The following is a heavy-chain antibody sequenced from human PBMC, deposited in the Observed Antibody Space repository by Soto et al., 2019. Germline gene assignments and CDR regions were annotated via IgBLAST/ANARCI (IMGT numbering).Heavy chain of an antibody. Sequence: ASVKVSCKASGGTFSSYAISWVRQAPGQGREWMGGIIPIFGTANYTQKFQGRVTITADESKSTAYMELSSLTSEDTAVYYCARYKGIQLWSNYYYYGMDVWGQGTTVTVSS. V-gene: IGHV1-69*13. J-gene: IGHJ6*02. CDR1: GGTFSSYA. CDR3: ARYKGIQLWSNYYYYGMDV. CDR2: IIPIFGTA. D-gene: IGHD5-18*01.